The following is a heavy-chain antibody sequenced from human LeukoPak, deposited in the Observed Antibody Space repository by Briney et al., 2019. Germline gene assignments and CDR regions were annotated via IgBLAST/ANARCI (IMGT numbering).Heavy chain of an antibody. D-gene: IGHD6-19*01. Sequence: GGSLRLSCAASGFTFSSYAMGWVRQAPGKGLEWVSAITASGGNTYYADSVKGRFTISRDNSKNTLYLQMNSLRAEDTAVYYCAKEPGYSSGWYGVDYWGQGTLVTVSS. CDR1: GFTFSSYA. V-gene: IGHV3-23*01. J-gene: IGHJ4*02. CDR3: AKEPGYSSGWYGVDY. CDR2: ITASGGNT.